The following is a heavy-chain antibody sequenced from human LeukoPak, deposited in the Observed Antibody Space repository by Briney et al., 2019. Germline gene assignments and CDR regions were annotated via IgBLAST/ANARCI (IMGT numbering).Heavy chain of an antibody. V-gene: IGHV4-59*01. CDR3: ARVVAAGTNYFDY. Sequence: SETLSLTCTLSGGSISSYYWSWIRQPPGKGLEWIGYIYYSGSTNYNPSLKSRVTISVDTSKNQFSLKLSSVTAADTAVYYCARVVAAGTNYFDYWGQGTLVTVSS. CDR1: GGSISSYY. J-gene: IGHJ4*02. CDR2: IYYSGST. D-gene: IGHD6-13*01.